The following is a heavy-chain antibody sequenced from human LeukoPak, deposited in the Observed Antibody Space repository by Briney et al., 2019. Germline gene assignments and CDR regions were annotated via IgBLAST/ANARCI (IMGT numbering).Heavy chain of an antibody. J-gene: IGHJ4*02. D-gene: IGHD3-10*01. Sequence: PSETLSLTCAVYGGSFSGYYWSWIRQPPGKGLEWIGEINHSGSTNYNPSLKSRVTISVDTSKNQFSLKLSSVTAADTAVYYCARSITMVRGVKNYFDYWGQGTLVTASS. CDR1: GGSFSGYY. CDR3: ARSITMVRGVKNYFDY. CDR2: INHSGST. V-gene: IGHV4-34*01.